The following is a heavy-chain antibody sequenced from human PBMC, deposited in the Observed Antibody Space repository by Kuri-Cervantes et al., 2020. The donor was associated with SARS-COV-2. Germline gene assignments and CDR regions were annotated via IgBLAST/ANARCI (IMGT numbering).Heavy chain of an antibody. J-gene: IGHJ4*02. CDR1: GLTLGTYS. CDR2: ITSSSSTV. D-gene: IGHD6-19*01. V-gene: IGHV3-48*01. CDR3: AREGYSSGQDFDS. Sequence: GESLKISCAASGLTLGTYSTNWVRQAPGKGLEWLSYITSSSSTVYYADSAKGRFSISRDSSKNTLFLRMYSLRGDDTAIYYCAREGYSSGQDFDSWGQGALVTVSS.